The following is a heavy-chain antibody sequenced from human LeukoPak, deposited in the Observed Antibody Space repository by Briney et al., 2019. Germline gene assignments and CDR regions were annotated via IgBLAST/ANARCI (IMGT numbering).Heavy chain of an antibody. Sequence: GGSLRLSCAASGFTFSTYTMNWVRQAPGKGLEWVSSITSRSSYIYYADSVKGRFTITRDNAKNSLYLQMNSLRAEDTAVYYCASSSYYDFWSGYFGTSNWFDPWGQGTLVTVSS. J-gene: IGHJ5*02. CDR3: ASSSYYDFWSGYFGTSNWFDP. CDR1: GFTFSTYT. CDR2: ITSRSSYI. D-gene: IGHD3-3*01. V-gene: IGHV3-21*01.